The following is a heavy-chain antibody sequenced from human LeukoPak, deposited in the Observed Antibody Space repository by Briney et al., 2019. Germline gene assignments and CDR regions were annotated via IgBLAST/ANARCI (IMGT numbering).Heavy chain of an antibody. D-gene: IGHD5-18*01. CDR1: GASMSTHY. CDR3: ATIRRGSIYGYFDF. J-gene: IGHJ4*02. V-gene: IGHV4-59*11. Sequence: SGTLSLTCTVSGASMSTHYWSWLRQPPGKGLEWIGYLLDSWRTKDNPSLQSRVTLSSDTSKNQFSLRLTSVTAADTAVYYCATIRRGSIYGYFDFWGQGILVTVSS. CDR2: LLDSWRT.